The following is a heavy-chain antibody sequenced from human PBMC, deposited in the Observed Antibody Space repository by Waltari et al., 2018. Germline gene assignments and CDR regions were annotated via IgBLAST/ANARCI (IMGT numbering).Heavy chain of an antibody. CDR3: ATWADYYDSSGYYGFDY. V-gene: IGHV1-2*06. J-gene: IGHJ4*02. CDR2: INPNSGGT. Sequence: QVQLVQSGAEVKKPGASVKVSCKASGYTFTGYYMHWGRQAPGQGLEWMGRINPNSGGTNYAQKFQGRVTMTRDTSISTAYMELSRQRSDDTAVYYCATWADYYDSSGYYGFDYWGQGTLVTVSS. D-gene: IGHD3-22*01. CDR1: GYTFTGYY.